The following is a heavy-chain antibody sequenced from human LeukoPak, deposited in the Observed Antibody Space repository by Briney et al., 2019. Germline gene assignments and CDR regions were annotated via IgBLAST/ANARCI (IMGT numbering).Heavy chain of an antibody. CDR1: GFTFSSYA. V-gene: IGHV3-23*01. Sequence: GGSLRLSCAASGFTFSSYAMSWVRQAPGKGLEWVSAISGSGGSTYYADSVKGRFTISRDNSKNTLYLQMNSLRHEDTAVYQSTKDAPIATAWGDYCSQGRLVTASS. CDR2: ISGSGGST. CDR3: TKDAPIATAWGDY. J-gene: IGHJ4*02. D-gene: IGHD6-13*01.